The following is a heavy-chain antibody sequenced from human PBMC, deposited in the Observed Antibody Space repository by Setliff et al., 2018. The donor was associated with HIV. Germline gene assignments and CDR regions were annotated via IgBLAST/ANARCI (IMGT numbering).Heavy chain of an antibody. J-gene: IGHJ4*02. CDR2: IYPGDSDT. CDR3: ARHVLVTRDVRYFDY. Sequence: GESLKISCKGSGYSFTSYWIVWARQMPGKGLEWMGIIYPGDSDTRISPSFQGQVTISADKSINTAYLQWSSLKASDTAMYYCARHVLVTRDVRYFDYWGQGTLVTVSS. CDR1: GYSFTSYW. D-gene: IGHD2-21*02. V-gene: IGHV5-51*01.